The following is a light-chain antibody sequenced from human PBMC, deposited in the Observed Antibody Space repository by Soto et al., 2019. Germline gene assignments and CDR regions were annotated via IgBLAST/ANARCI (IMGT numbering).Light chain of an antibody. V-gene: IGKV3-20*01. Sequence: EIVLTQSPGTLSLSPGERATVSCRASQSVSSSYLAWYQQKPGQAPRLLIYGASSRATGIPDRFSGSGSGTDFTLTISRLEPDDFAVYYCQQYGSSGTFGQGTRLEIK. J-gene: IGKJ5*01. CDR3: QQYGSSGT. CDR1: QSVSSSY. CDR2: GAS.